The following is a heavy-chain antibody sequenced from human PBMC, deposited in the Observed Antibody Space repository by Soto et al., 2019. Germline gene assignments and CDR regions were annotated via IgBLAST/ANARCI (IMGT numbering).Heavy chain of an antibody. CDR3: GRHPATSETYFYGMDV. CDR2: IYYSGTT. V-gene: IGHV4-39*01. CDR1: GGAVISSSFF. Sequence: KPAETLSLTCTVSGGAVISSSFFFCCIRQSPWNGLEWIGSIYYSGTTYYNPSLKSRVTISVDTSKSQFSLRVSSVTAADTAVYYCGRHPATSETYFYGMDVWGQGTTVTVSS. J-gene: IGHJ6*02.